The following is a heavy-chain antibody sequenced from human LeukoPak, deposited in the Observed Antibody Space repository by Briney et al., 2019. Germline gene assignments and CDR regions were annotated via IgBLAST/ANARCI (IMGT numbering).Heavy chain of an antibody. CDR2: ISGSGGST. Sequence: QPGGSLRLSCAASGFTFSSYAMSWVRQAPGKGLEWVSAISGSGGSTYYADSVKGRSTISRDNSKNTLYLQMNSLRAEDTAVYYCAKVGENRDGYNTGVFDYWGEGTLVTVSS. CDR1: GFTFSSYA. J-gene: IGHJ4*02. D-gene: IGHD5-24*01. V-gene: IGHV3-23*01. CDR3: AKVGENRDGYNTGVFDY.